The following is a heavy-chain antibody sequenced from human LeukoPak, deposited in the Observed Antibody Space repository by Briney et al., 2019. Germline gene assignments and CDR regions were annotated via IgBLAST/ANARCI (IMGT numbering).Heavy chain of an antibody. D-gene: IGHD2-2*01. CDR3: ARIPEY. V-gene: IGHV3-64*01. J-gene: IGHJ1*01. Sequence: GGSLRLSCAASGFDFSTYAMHWVRLTPGKGLEFVSAISKSGDDTSYGNDVKGRFTTSRDNIKNTVDLEMGALRVDDTGSYYCARIPEYWGQGTVVTVSS. CDR2: ISKSGDDT. CDR1: GFDFSTYA.